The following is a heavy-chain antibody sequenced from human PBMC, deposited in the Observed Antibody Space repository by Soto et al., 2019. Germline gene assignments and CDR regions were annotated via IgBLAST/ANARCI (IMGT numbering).Heavy chain of an antibody. D-gene: IGHD3-22*01. CDR3: ASPNNFYYDTSAYYS. J-gene: IGHJ4*02. V-gene: IGHV3-74*01. CDR2: INSDGNTT. Sequence: GGSLRLSCVASGFTFSSYWMHWVRQAPGKGLVWVSRINSDGNTTNYADSVKGRFTISRNNARNTLYLQMNSLRAEDTAVYYCASPNNFYYDTSAYYSWGKGALVTVSS. CDR1: GFTFSSYW.